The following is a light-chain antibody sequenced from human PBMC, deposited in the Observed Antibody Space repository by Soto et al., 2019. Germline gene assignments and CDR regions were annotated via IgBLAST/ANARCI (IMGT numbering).Light chain of an antibody. CDR2: EGS. V-gene: IGLV2-23*01. CDR1: SSDVGSYNL. J-gene: IGLJ1*01. Sequence: QSALTQPASVSGSPGQSFTISSTGTSSDVGSYNLVSGYQQHPGKAPKLMIYEGSKRPSGVSNRFSGSKSGNTASLTISGLQAEDEADYYCCSYAGSSTYYVFGTGTKLTVL. CDR3: CSYAGSSTYYV.